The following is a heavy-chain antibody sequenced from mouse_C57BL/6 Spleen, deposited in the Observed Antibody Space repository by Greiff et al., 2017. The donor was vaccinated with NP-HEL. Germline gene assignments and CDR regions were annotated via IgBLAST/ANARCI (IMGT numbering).Heavy chain of an antibody. D-gene: IGHD1-1*01. Sequence: VQLQQSGPELVKPGASVKISCKASGYSFTDYNMNWVKQSNGKSLEWIGVINPNYGTTSYNQKFKGKATLTVDQSSSTAYMQLNSLTSEDSAVYYCAKGGLITTVVAPFDYWGKGTTLTVSS. V-gene: IGHV1-39*01. J-gene: IGHJ2*01. CDR2: INPNYGTT. CDR1: GYSFTDYN. CDR3: AKGGLITTVVAPFDY.